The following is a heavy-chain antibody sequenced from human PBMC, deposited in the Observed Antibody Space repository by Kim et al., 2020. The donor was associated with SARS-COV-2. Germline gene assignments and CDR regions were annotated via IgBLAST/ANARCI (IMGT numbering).Heavy chain of an antibody. CDR2: ISSSSSTI. CDR3: ARDMVPLSSGYPESYYFDY. Sequence: GGSLRLSCAASGFTFSSYSMNWVRQAPGKGLEWVSYISSSSSTIYYADSVKGRFTISRDNAKNSLYLQMNSLRDEDTAVYYCARDMVPLSSGYPESYYFDYWGQGTLVTVSS. D-gene: IGHD5-12*01. CDR1: GFTFSSYS. V-gene: IGHV3-48*02. J-gene: IGHJ4*02.